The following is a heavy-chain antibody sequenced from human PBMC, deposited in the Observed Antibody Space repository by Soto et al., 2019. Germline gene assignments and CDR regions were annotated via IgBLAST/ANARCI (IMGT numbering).Heavy chain of an antibody. CDR1: GFTFSSYG. CDR2: ISYDGNNK. J-gene: IGHJ4*02. Sequence: ESGGGVVQPGRSLRLSCAASGFTFSSYGMHWVRQAPGKGLEWVAVISYDGNNKYYADSVKGRFTISRDNSKNTLYLQMNSLRAEDTAVYYCAKSGWLQLRGYFDYWGQGTLVTVSS. CDR3: AKSGWLQLRGYFDY. V-gene: IGHV3-30*18. D-gene: IGHD5-12*01.